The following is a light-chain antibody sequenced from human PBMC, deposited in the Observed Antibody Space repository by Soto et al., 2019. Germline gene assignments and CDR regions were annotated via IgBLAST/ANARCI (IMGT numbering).Light chain of an antibody. CDR1: QSVSSN. V-gene: IGKV3-15*01. J-gene: IGKJ2*01. CDR3: QQYNKWPLYT. CDR2: GAS. Sequence: EIVMTQSPATLSVSPGERVTLSCRASQSVSSNLAWFQQKPGQPPRLLIYGASTRATAIPARFSGSGSGTEFTLTISSLQAEDFAVYYCQQYNKWPLYTFGQGTKLESK.